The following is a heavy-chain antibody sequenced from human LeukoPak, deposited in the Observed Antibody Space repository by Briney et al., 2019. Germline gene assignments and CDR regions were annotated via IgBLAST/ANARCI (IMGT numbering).Heavy chain of an antibody. CDR2: INSDGSST. CDR3: ARALYCSSTSCPNWSDP. J-gene: IGHJ5*02. CDR1: GFTFSSYW. Sequence: GGSLRLSCAAAGFTFSSYWMHWVRQAPGKWLVWVSRINSDGSSTSYADSVKGRFTISRDNAKNTLYLQMNSLRAEDTAVYYCARALYCSSTSCPNWSDPWGQGTLVTVSS. V-gene: IGHV3-74*01. D-gene: IGHD2-2*01.